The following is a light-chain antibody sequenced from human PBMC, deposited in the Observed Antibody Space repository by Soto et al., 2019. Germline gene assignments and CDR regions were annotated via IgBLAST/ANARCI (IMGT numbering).Light chain of an antibody. Sequence: QSVLTQPASVSGSPGQSISISCTGTSSDVGDYNYVSWYQQHPGKVPKLMIYGVSDRPSGVSNRFSGSKSGNTASLTISGLQSEDEADYYCSSYTSTSTLVFGGGTKLTVL. CDR3: SSYTSTSTLV. V-gene: IGLV2-14*03. J-gene: IGLJ2*01. CDR2: GVS. CDR1: SSDVGDYNY.